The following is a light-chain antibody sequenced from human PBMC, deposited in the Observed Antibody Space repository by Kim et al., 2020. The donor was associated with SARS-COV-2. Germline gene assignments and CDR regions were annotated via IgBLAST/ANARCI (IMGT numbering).Light chain of an antibody. Sequence: SYELTQPPSVSVSPGQTARITCSGDALPKQYAYWYQQKPGQAPVLVIYKDSERPSGIPERFSGSSSGTTVTLTISGVQAEDEADYYCQSADISGTYPVVF. CDR1: ALPKQY. J-gene: IGLJ2*01. V-gene: IGLV3-25*03. CDR2: KDS. CDR3: QSADISGTYPVV.